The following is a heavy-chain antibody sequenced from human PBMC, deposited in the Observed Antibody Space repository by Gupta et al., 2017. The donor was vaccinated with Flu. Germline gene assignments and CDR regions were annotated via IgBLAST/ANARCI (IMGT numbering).Heavy chain of an antibody. D-gene: IGHD2-2*03. J-gene: IGHJ5*02. CDR3: AGMDIKKGWFDP. Sequence: QVHLQESGPGLVKPSETLSLTCTISGVPIGSNYWGWVRQPAGKGLEWIGRIYTNDTTNYNPSLKSRVTMSVDTSKNHFSLKLTSVTAADTAVYYCAGMDIKKGWFDPWGQGTLVIVSS. CDR2: IYTNDTT. CDR1: GVPIGSNY. V-gene: IGHV4-4*07.